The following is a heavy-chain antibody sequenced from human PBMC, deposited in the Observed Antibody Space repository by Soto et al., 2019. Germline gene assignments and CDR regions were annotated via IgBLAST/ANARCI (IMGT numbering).Heavy chain of an antibody. CDR3: ATEKNRIFDS. Sequence: XGSLILSGSGSGCTFDDHTLHWVRQVPGKGLDWVSLITWDGVSTFYADSVKGRFTISRDNSKNSLYRQMNSLRTEDTALYYCATEKNRIFDSWRQGALVTVSS. V-gene: IGHV3-43*01. CDR2: ITWDGVST. CDR1: GCTFDDHT. J-gene: IGHJ4*02.